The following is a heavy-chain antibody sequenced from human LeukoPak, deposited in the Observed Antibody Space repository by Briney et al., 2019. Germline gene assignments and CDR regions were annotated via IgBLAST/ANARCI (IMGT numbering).Heavy chain of an antibody. Sequence: GESLKISCKGSGYSFTSYWIGWVRQMPGKGLEWTGIIYPGDSDTRYSPSFQGQVTISADKSISTAYLQWSSLKASDTAMYYCASLVGGYSSSWYEYYFDYWGQGTLVTVSS. D-gene: IGHD6-13*01. CDR2: IYPGDSDT. CDR3: ASLVGGYSSSWYEYYFDY. V-gene: IGHV5-51*01. J-gene: IGHJ4*02. CDR1: GYSFTSYW.